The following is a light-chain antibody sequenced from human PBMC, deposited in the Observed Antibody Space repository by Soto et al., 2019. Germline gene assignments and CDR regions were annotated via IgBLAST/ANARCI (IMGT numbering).Light chain of an antibody. CDR1: QTVKTY. J-gene: IGKJ1*01. V-gene: IGKV1-39*01. CDR2: ASS. CDR3: QQTSTTPGT. Sequence: DVQMTQSPSSLSASVGDRVTITCRSSQTVKTYLNWYQHKPGKAPQLLIYASSRLQTGVASRFSGSGSGTYFSLTISSLQPEDFATYYCQQTSTTPGTFGQGTKVEIK.